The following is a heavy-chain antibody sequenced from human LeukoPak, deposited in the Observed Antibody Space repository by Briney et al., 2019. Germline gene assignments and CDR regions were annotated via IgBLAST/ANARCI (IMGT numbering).Heavy chain of an antibody. CDR1: GFTFSNYD. V-gene: IGHV3-13*04. D-gene: IGHD6-19*01. J-gene: IGHJ3*02. Sequence: GGSLRLSCAASGFTFSNYDMHWVRQATGKGLEYVSAIGVGGDTYYSGSVKGRFTISRENAENSLYLQMNNLRVEDTAVYYCARVNLYRSGSDYNDAFDIWGQGTMVTVSS. CDR3: ARVNLYRSGSDYNDAFDI. CDR2: IGVGGDT.